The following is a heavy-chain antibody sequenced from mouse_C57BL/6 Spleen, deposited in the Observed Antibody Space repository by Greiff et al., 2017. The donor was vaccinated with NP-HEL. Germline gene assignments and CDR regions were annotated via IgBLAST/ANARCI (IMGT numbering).Heavy chain of an antibody. V-gene: IGHV1-55*01. CDR3: ARSDYDYDVDAMDY. J-gene: IGHJ4*01. CDR1: GYTFTSYW. CDR2: IYPGSGST. D-gene: IGHD2-4*01. Sequence: VQLQQSGAELVKPGASVKMSCKASGYTFTSYWITWVKQRPGQGLEWIGDIYPGSGSTNYNEKFKSKATLTVDTSSSTAYMQLSSLTSEDSAVYYCARSDYDYDVDAMDYWGQGTSVTVSS.